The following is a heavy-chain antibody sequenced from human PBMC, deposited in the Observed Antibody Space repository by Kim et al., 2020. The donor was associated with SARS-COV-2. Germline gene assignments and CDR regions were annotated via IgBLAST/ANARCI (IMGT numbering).Heavy chain of an antibody. CDR3: ARLVRSYDRRWDV. Sequence: YSQKFQGRVTITRDTSASTAYMELSSLRSEDTAVYYCARLVRSYDRRWDVWGQGTTVTVSS. V-gene: IGHV1-3*01. J-gene: IGHJ6*02. D-gene: IGHD3-22*01.